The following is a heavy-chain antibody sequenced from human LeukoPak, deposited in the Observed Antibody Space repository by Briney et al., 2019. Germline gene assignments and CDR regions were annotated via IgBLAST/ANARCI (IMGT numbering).Heavy chain of an antibody. CDR1: GFTFSSYG. V-gene: IGHV3-30*02. Sequence: PGGSLRLSCAASGFTFSSYGMHWVRQAPGKGLEWVAFIRYDGSNKYYADSVKGRFTISRDNSKNTLYLQMNSLRAEDTAVYYCAKDRSSIVHFVSWFDPWGQGTLVTVSS. J-gene: IGHJ5*02. CDR3: AKDRSSIVHFVSWFDP. CDR2: IRYDGSNK. D-gene: IGHD6-13*01.